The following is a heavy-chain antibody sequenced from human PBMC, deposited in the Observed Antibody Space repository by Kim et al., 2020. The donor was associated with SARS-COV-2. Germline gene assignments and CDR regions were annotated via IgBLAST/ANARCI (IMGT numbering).Heavy chain of an antibody. V-gene: IGHV3-15*01. CDR3: TTASSRPRLLPLLYFDY. Sequence: GGSLRLSCAASGFTFSNAWMSWVRQAPGKGLEWVGRIKSKTDGGTTDYAAPVKGRFTISRDDSKNTLYLQMNSLKTEDTAVYYCTTASSRPRLLPLLYFDYWGQGTLVTVSS. CDR2: IKSKTDGGTT. J-gene: IGHJ4*02. D-gene: IGHD3-22*01. CDR1: GFTFSNAW.